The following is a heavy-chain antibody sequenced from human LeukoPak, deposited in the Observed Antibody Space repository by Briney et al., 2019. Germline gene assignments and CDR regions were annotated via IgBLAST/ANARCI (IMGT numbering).Heavy chain of an antibody. CDR1: GAFISIYY. CDR2: IYTSGST. Sequence: PSETLSLTCTVSGAFISIYYWSWLRQPAGKGLEWIGRIYTSGSTSYNPSLKSRVTMSVDTSKNQFSLKLSSVTAADTAVYYCARDEGYSYGRNWFDPWGQGTLVTVSS. V-gene: IGHV4-4*07. D-gene: IGHD5-18*01. CDR3: ARDEGYSYGRNWFDP. J-gene: IGHJ5*02.